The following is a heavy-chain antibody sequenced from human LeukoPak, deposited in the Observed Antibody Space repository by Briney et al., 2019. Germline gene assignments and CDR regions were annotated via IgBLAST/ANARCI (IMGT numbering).Heavy chain of an antibody. CDR3: ARGLYCGGDCYPPYFVY. J-gene: IGHJ4*02. D-gene: IGHD2-21*02. V-gene: IGHV3-11*01. CDR1: GFTFSDYY. Sequence: GGSLRLSCAASGFTFSDYYMSWICQAPGKGLEWVSYISGSGSTIYYADSVKGRFTISRDNAKKSLYLQMNSLRAEDTAVYYCARGLYCGGDCYPPYFVYWGQGTLVTVSS. CDR2: ISGSGSTI.